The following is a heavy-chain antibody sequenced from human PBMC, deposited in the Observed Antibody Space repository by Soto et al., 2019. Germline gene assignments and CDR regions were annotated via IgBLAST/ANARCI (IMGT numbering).Heavy chain of an antibody. Sequence: QVQLVESGGGVVQPGRSLRLSCAASGFTFSSYGMHWVRQAPGKGLEWVAVIWYDGSNKYYADSVKGRFTISRDNSKNXMXXQMNRLRAEDTAVYYCARDSDHIAAAGADSDGMDVWGQGTTVTVSS. D-gene: IGHD6-13*01. CDR1: GFTFSSYG. V-gene: IGHV3-33*01. CDR2: IWYDGSNK. J-gene: IGHJ6*02. CDR3: ARDSDHIAAAGADSDGMDV.